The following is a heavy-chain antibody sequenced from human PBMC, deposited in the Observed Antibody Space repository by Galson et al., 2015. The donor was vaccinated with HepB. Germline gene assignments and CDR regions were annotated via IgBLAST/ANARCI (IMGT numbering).Heavy chain of an antibody. CDR2: IFHSGSI. J-gene: IGHJ4*02. CDR3: ARVRYDSSGYYSPVSGFDY. Sequence: ETLSLTCTVSGYSISSGYYWGWIRQPPGKGLEWIGNIFHSGSIYYNPSLKSRVTILSFTSKNQFSLKLSSVTAADTAVYYCARVRYDSSGYYSPVSGFDYWGQGTLVSVSS. D-gene: IGHD3-22*01. V-gene: IGHV4-38-2*02. CDR1: GYSISSGYY.